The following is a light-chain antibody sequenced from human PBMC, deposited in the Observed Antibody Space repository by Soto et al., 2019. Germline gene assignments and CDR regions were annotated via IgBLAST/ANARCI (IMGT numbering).Light chain of an antibody. CDR2: GAS. CDR1: QSVRTNY. V-gene: IGKV3-20*01. CDR3: QQYGSSPPT. J-gene: IGKJ1*01. Sequence: EIVLTQSPGTLSLSPGERATLSCRASQSVRTNYLAWYQRKPGQAPRLLIYGASNRATGIPARFSGSGSGTDFTLTVTRLEPEDFAVYYCQQYGSSPPTFGQGTKVEIK.